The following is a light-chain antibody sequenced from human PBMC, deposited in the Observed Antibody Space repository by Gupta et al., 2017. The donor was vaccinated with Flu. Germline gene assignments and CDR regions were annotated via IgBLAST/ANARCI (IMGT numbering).Light chain of an antibody. V-gene: IGLV2-14*01. CDR3: SSYTSISTRV. Sequence: QSALTQVASVSGSPGQSITISCTGTSSDVGLFNYVSWYQQHPGKAPKLIIYEVNSRPSGVSNRFSGSKSANTASLTISGLQAEDEADYYCSSYTSISTRVFGGGTKLTVL. J-gene: IGLJ3*02. CDR2: EVN. CDR1: SSDVGLFNY.